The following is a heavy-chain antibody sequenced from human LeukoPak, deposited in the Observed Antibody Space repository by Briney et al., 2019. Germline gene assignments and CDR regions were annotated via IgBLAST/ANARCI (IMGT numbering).Heavy chain of an antibody. D-gene: IGHD1-26*01. CDR3: ARETRRGGDYEANLDY. J-gene: IGHJ4*02. V-gene: IGHV4-4*07. CDR1: GGSISSFC. CDR2: IYTSGST. Sequence: ASETLSLTCTVSGGSISSFCWSWIRQPAGRGLEWIGRIYTSGSTNYNPSLKSRVTMSVDTSNNQFSLKLSSVTAADTAVYYCARETRRGGDYEANLDYWGQGTLVTVSS.